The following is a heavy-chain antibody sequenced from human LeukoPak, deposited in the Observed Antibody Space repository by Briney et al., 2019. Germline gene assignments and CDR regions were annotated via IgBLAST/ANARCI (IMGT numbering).Heavy chain of an antibody. J-gene: IGHJ4*02. Sequence: PGGSLRLSCAASGFTFSTYAMNWVRQAPGKGLEWVSSISSSNTYIYYAASVKGRFTISRDNAKNSLYLQMNSLRAEDTAVYYCARDSRAFCGGDCYSPFDYWGQGTLVTVSS. V-gene: IGHV3-21*01. CDR3: ARDSRAFCGGDCYSPFDY. D-gene: IGHD2-21*02. CDR1: GFTFSTYA. CDR2: ISSSNTYI.